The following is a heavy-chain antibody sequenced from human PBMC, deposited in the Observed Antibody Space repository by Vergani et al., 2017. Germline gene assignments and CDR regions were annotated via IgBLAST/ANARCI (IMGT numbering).Heavy chain of an antibody. J-gene: IGHJ4*02. CDR1: GYSFNNYA. D-gene: IGHD6-19*01. CDR3: ARAKRCRLAVGAADS. CDR2: INPTTGNP. V-gene: IGHV7-4-1*01. Sequence: QEQLVQSGSELKKPGASVKVSCKASGYSFNNYAIHWVRQAPGQGLEWMGWINPTTGNPTYARAFTGRFVFSLDTSISTAYLQIGSLQAEDTAVYFCARAKRCRLAVGAADSWGQGTLLTVSS.